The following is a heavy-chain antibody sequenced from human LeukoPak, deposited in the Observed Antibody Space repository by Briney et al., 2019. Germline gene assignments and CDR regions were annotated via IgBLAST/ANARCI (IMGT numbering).Heavy chain of an antibody. CDR3: ARGNDFWSGYTEKNDAFDI. CDR2: IYSGGST. CDR1: GFTVSSNY. J-gene: IGHJ3*02. V-gene: IGHV3-66*02. D-gene: IGHD3-3*01. Sequence: PGGSLRLSCAASGFTVSSNYMSWVRQAPGKGLEWVSVIYSGGSTYYADSVKGRFTISRDNSKNTLYLQMNSLRAEDTAVYYCARGNDFWSGYTEKNDAFDIWGQGTMVTVSS.